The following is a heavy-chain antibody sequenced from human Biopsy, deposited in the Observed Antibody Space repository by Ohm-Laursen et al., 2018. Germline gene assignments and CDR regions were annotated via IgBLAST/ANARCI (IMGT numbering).Heavy chain of an antibody. J-gene: IGHJ5*02. V-gene: IGHV1-8*02. Sequence: ASVKVSCNASGYTFTSYGITWVRQASGQGLEWLGWLNPVSGNSNFGQKFRGRVTVTSDTSISTAYTELSGLTSDDTATYYCGRAVRNQLLTDPWGQGTLVTVTS. CDR1: GYTFTSYG. D-gene: IGHD5-24*01. CDR2: LNPVSGNS. CDR3: GRAVRNQLLTDP.